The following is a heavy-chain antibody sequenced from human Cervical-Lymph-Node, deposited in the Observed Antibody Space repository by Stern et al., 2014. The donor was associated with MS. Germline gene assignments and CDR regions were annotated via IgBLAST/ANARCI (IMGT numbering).Heavy chain of an antibody. CDR2: INPNSGGT. D-gene: IGHD2-21*02. CDR3: ATGRMTDFEY. V-gene: IGHV1-2*02. CDR1: GYNFNAYY. J-gene: IGHJ4*02. Sequence: DQLVESGAEVNKPGASVKVACKTSGYNFNAYYIHWVRQAPGQGLEWMGWINPNSGGTNYAQKFQGRATMTRDTSISTAYMELTGLTTDDTAVYYCATGRMTDFEYWGQGTLATVSS.